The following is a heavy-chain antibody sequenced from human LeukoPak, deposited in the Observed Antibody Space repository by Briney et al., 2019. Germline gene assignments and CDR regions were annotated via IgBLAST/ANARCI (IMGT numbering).Heavy chain of an antibody. J-gene: IGHJ4*02. V-gene: IGHV3-74*01. CDR2: INSDESTT. CDR1: GFTFSNYW. D-gene: IGHD5-18*01. CDR3: ARDPGTAMGRALDY. Sequence: SGGSLRLSCAASGFTFSNYWMHWVRQAPGKGLVWVSRINSDESTTTYADSAKGRFTISRDNAKNTLYLQMNSLRAEDTAVYYCARDPGTAMGRALDYWGQGTLVTVSS.